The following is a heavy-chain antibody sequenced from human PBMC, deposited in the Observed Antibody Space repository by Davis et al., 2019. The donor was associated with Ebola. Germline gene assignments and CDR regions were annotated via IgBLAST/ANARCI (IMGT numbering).Heavy chain of an antibody. CDR2: ISSNGGST. V-gene: IGHV3-64D*08. CDR3: VKNLGFWSGYSNYYYYGMDV. Sequence: GESLKISCSASGFTFSSYAMHWVRQAPGKGLEYVSAISSNGGSTYYADSVKGRFTISRDNSKNTLYLQMSSLRAEDTAVYYCVKNLGFWSGYSNYYYYGMDVWGQGTTVTVSS. D-gene: IGHD3-3*01. J-gene: IGHJ6*02. CDR1: GFTFSSYA.